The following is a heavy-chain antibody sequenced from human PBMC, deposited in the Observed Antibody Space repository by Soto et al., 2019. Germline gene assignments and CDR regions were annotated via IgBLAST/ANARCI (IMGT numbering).Heavy chain of an antibody. CDR3: ASLVELPFAFSYFYGMDV. CDR2: ISSSSSTI. D-gene: IGHD1-7*01. J-gene: IGHJ6*02. CDR1: GFTFRSYS. Sequence: GGSLRLSCAASGFTFRSYSMNWVRQAPGKGLEWVSYISSSSSTIYYADSVKGRFTISRDNAKNSLYLQMNSLRDEDTAVYYCASLVELPFAFSYFYGMDVRGPGTTVTVSS. V-gene: IGHV3-48*02.